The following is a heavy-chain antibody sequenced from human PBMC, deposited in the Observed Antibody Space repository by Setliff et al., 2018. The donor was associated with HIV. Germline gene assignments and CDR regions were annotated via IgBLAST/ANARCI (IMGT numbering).Heavy chain of an antibody. D-gene: IGHD5-12*01. Sequence: SVKVSCKASGGTFSNYVVSWVRQAPGQRLEWMGGIIPIFGETDYAQMFQGRVTIITDESTSTAYMELRSLKSDDTAVYCCARGKTWLRFLDYWGQGTLVTVSS. J-gene: IGHJ4*02. V-gene: IGHV1-69*05. CDR1: GGTFSNYV. CDR2: IIPIFGET. CDR3: ARGKTWLRFLDY.